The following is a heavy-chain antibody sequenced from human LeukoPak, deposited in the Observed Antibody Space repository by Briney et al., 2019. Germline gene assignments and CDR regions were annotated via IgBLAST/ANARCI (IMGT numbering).Heavy chain of an antibody. CDR2: MNPNSGNT. Sequence: GASVKVSCKASGYTFNSSYMHWVRQAPGQGLEWMGWMNPNSGNTGYAQKFQGRVTITRNTSISTAYMELSSLRSEDTAVYYCARGLVDTAMAGGYYFDYWGQGTLVTVSS. J-gene: IGHJ4*02. D-gene: IGHD5-18*01. CDR3: ARGLVDTAMAGGYYFDY. CDR1: GYTFNSSY. V-gene: IGHV1-8*01.